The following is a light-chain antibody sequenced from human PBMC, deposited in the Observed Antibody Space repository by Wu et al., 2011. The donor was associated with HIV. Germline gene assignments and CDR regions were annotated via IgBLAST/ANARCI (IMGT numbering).Light chain of an antibody. J-gene: IGKJ1*01. CDR2: GAS. CDR1: PSVGSD. V-gene: IGKV3-11*01. Sequence: EIVLAQSPATLSLSPGERATFSCRASPSVGSDLAWHQQKPGQAPRLLIYGASKRATGIPARFSGSKSGTDFTLTISSLEPEDFAVYFCQQYGRSPPWTFGQGTKVEIK. CDR3: QQYGRSPPWT.